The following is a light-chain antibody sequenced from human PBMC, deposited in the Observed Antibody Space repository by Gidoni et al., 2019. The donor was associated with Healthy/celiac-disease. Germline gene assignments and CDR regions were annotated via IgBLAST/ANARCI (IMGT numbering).Light chain of an antibody. Sequence: ETVSTQSPATLSLSPGERATLTCRASQSVSSSYLAWYQQKPGQAPRLLIYGASSRATGIPDRFSGSGSGTDFTLTISRLEPEDFAVYYCQQYGSSPPITFGQGTRLEIK. J-gene: IGKJ5*01. V-gene: IGKV3-20*01. CDR3: QQYGSSPPIT. CDR2: GAS. CDR1: QSVSSSY.